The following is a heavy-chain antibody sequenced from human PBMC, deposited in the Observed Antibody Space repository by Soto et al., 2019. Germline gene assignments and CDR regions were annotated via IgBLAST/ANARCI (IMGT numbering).Heavy chain of an antibody. J-gene: IGHJ4*02. D-gene: IGHD6-13*01. CDR1: GFSLSSYG. Sequence: QVQLVESGGGVVQPGRSLRLSCAASGFSLSSYGMHWVRQAPGKGLEWVAVIGFDGNNDYYADAVKGRFTVSRDNSRNTRFLQINSLRVEDTAVYYCAREIGYSSTWLSYWGQGTLVTVSS. CDR3: AREIGYSSTWLSY. CDR2: IGFDGNND. V-gene: IGHV3-33*01.